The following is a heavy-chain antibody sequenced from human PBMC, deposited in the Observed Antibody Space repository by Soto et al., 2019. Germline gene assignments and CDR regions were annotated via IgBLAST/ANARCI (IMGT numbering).Heavy chain of an antibody. CDR2: IYWNDDE. D-gene: IGHD6-6*01. CDR1: GFSLTTSGVG. Sequence: SGPTLVNPTQTLTLTCTFSGFSLTTSGVGVGWIRQPPGKALEWLALIYWNDDERYSPSLRSRLTITKDTSKNRVVLTMTNMEAVDTATSFPALSRRSSGDAFDFWGQGTMVTVSS. CDR3: ALSRRSSGDAFDF. V-gene: IGHV2-5*01. J-gene: IGHJ3*01.